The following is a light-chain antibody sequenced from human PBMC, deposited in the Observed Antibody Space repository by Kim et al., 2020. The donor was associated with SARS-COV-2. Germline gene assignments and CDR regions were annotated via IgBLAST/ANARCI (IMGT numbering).Light chain of an antibody. Sequence: SLSPGERATLSCRASQSVSSYLAWYQQKPGQAPRLLIYDASNRATGIPARFSGSGSGTDFTLTISSLETEDFAVYYCQQRSNWPVSFGQGTKLEI. CDR3: QQRSNWPVS. V-gene: IGKV3-11*01. CDR1: QSVSSY. CDR2: DAS. J-gene: IGKJ2*03.